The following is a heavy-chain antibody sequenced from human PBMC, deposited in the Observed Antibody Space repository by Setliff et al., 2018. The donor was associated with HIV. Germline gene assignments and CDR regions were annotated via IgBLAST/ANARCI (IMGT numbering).Heavy chain of an antibody. CDR3: ARGVFVAALNNGAFDI. D-gene: IGHD6-13*01. CDR2: ISAYNGNT. V-gene: IGHV1-18*01. CDR1: GYTFTSYG. Sequence: ASVKVSCKASGYTFTSYGISWVRQAPGRGLEWMGWISAYNGNTNYAQKLQGRVTMTTDTSTNTAYMELSSLRSEDTAVYYCARGVFVAALNNGAFDIWGQGTMVTVS. J-gene: IGHJ3*02.